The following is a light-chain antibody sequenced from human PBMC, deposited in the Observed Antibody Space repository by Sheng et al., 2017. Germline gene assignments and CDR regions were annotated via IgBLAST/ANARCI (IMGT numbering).Light chain of an antibody. V-gene: IGKV1-39*01. CDR2: AAS. CDR3: QQSYDPRRT. J-gene: IGKJ1*01. CDR1: QTINTY. Sequence: IQMTQSPSSLSATVGDRVTISCRASQTINTYLNWYQQRPGQVPKLLIYAASTLHSGVPSRFTGSGYGTDFTLTISGLQPEDFVTYYCQQSYDPRRTFGQGTKVDIK.